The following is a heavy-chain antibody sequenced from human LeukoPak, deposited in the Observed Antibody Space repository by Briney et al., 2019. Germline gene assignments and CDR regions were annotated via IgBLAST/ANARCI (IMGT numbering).Heavy chain of an antibody. J-gene: IGHJ4*02. D-gene: IGHD3-22*01. CDR3: ARGSHDGSGYYSNFDY. V-gene: IGHV1-46*01. CDR2: INPSGGST. Sequence: GASVKVSCKASGYTFTSYYMHWVRQAPGQGLEWMGIINPSGGSTSYAQKFQGRVTMTRDTSTSTAYMELRSLRSDDTAVYYCARGSHDGSGYYSNFDYWGQGTLVTVSS. CDR1: GYTFTSYY.